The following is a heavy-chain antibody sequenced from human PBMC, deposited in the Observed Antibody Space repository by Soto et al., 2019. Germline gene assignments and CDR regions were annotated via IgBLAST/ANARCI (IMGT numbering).Heavy chain of an antibody. Sequence: SQTLSHTGTISGAGISSNTAAWDWIRQSPSRGLEWLGRTYYRSKWYNDYAVSVKSRITINPDTSKNQFSLQLNSVTPEDTAVYYCARANRFGWYRWVFDYWGQGTLVTVSS. CDR2: TYYRSKWYN. V-gene: IGHV6-1*01. CDR3: ARANRFGWYRWVFDY. D-gene: IGHD6-19*01. CDR1: GAGISSNTAA. J-gene: IGHJ4*02.